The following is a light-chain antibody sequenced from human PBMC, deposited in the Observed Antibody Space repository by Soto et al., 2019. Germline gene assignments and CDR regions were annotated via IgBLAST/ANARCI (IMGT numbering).Light chain of an antibody. CDR3: SSFTTSSTVV. CDR2: EVS. V-gene: IGLV2-14*01. Sequence: QSALTQPAYVSGSPGQSITISCTGASSDIGTYNYVSWYQQHPGKAPQLMIYEVSNRFSGVSNRFSGSKSGNTASLTISGLQADDEAHYYCSSFTTSSTVVFGGGTKLTVL. J-gene: IGLJ2*01. CDR1: SSDIGTYNY.